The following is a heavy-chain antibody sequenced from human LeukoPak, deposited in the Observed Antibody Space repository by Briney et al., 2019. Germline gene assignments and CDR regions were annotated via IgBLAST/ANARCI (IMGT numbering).Heavy chain of an antibody. CDR3: ARHLDYGDYAFDY. CDR2: ISSSSSYI. V-gene: IGHV3-21*01. D-gene: IGHD4-17*01. Sequence: GGSLRLSCAASGFTFSSYSMNWVRQAPGKGLEWVSSISSSSSYIYYADSVKGRFTISRDNAKNSLYLQMSSLRAEDTAVYYCARHLDYGDYAFDYWGQGTLVTVSS. J-gene: IGHJ4*02. CDR1: GFTFSSYS.